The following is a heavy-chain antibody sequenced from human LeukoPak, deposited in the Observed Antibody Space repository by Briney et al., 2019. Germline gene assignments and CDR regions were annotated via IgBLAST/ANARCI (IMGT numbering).Heavy chain of an antibody. Sequence: PSEALSLTCTVSGVSISSYYWNWIRQPPGKGLEWLGYISYSGSTNYDPSLKSRVTISLDTSKNQFSLKLNSVTAADTAVYYCAKHVRRTYHRYFDYWGQGTLVTVSS. CDR1: GVSISSYY. CDR2: ISYSGST. J-gene: IGHJ4*02. D-gene: IGHD1-14*01. V-gene: IGHV4-59*01. CDR3: AKHVRRTYHRYFDY.